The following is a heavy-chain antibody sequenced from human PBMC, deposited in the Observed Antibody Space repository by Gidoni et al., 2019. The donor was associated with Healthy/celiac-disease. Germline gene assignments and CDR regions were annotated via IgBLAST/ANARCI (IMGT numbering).Heavy chain of an antibody. CDR2: INPSGGST. V-gene: IGHV1-46*01. Sequence: QVQLVQSGAEVKKPGASVKVSCKASGYTFTSYYMHWVRQAPGQGLEWMGIINPSGGSTSYAQKFQGRVTMTRDTSTRDLDAYYDSRDHSGQYYYYGMDVWGQGTTVTVSS. CDR3: MDV. J-gene: IGHJ6*02. CDR1: GYTFTSYY. D-gene: IGHD3-22*01.